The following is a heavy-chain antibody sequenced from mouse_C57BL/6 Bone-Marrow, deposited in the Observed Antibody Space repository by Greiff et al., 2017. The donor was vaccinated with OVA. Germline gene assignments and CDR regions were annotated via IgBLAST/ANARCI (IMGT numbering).Heavy chain of an antibody. CDR3: CPITTVVGFAY. CDR2: IYPNSGST. Sequence: QVQLQQSGAELVKPGASVKLSCKASGYTFTSYWMHWVKQRPGQGLEWIGMIYPNSGSTNYNEKFKSKATLTVDKSSSTAYMQLSSLTSENSAVYDCCPITTVVGFAYWGRGTVVTVSA. D-gene: IGHD1-1*01. CDR1: GYTFTSYW. J-gene: IGHJ3*01. V-gene: IGHV1-64*01.